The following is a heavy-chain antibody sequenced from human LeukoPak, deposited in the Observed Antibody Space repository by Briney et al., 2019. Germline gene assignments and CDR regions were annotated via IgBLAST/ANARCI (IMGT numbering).Heavy chain of an antibody. Sequence: GGSLRLSCAASGFTFSSYWMHWVRQAPGKGLVWVSRINSDGSSTSYADSVKGRFTISRDNAKNTLYLQMNSLRAEDTAVYYCAKDQGLIDPFDYWGQGTLVTVSS. CDR3: AKDQGLIDPFDY. J-gene: IGHJ4*02. CDR2: INSDGSST. V-gene: IGHV3-74*01. D-gene: IGHD2/OR15-2a*01. CDR1: GFTFSSYW.